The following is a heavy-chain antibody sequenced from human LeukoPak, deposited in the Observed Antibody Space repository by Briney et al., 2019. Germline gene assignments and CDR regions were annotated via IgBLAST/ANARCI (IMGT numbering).Heavy chain of an antibody. CDR3: ARDRTTYYDFWSGGDAFDI. V-gene: IGHV3-66*02. CDR2: IYSGGST. D-gene: IGHD3-3*01. J-gene: IGHJ3*02. CDR1: GFTFSSNY. Sequence: GRSLRLSCAASGFTFSSNYMSWVRQAPGKGLEGVSVIYSGGSTYYTDSVKGRFTISRDNSKHTLYLQMTSLRAEDTAVYYCARDRTTYYDFWSGGDAFDIWGQGTMVTVSS.